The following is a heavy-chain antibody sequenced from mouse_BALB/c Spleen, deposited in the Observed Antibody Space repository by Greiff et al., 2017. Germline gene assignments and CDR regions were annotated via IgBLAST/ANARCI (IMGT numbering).Heavy chain of an antibody. V-gene: IGHV2-5-1*01. CDR2: IWRGGST. CDR1: GFSLTSYG. J-gene: IGHJ4*01. CDR3: AKKGGSSYDAMDY. Sequence: VQLQESGPSLVQPSQSLSITCTVSGFSLTSYGVHWVRQSPGKGLEWLGVIWRGGSTDYNAAFMSRLSITKDNSKSQVFFKMNSLQADDTAIYYCAKKGGSSYDAMDYWGQGTSVTVSS. D-gene: IGHD1-1*01.